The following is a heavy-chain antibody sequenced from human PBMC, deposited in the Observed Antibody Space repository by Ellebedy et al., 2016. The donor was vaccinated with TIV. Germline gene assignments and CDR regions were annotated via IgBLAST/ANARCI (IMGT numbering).Heavy chain of an antibody. J-gene: IGHJ6*02. CDR3: AKARRGDYVIFGLDV. V-gene: IGHV3-23*01. Sequence: GESLKISCVASGFTFSSYVMSWVRQAPGKGLEWVSAISASGHRTFYADSVKGRFTISRDNSKNTLLLQMYSLRVDDTAVYYCAKARRGDYVIFGLDVWGQGTTVPVSS. CDR1: GFTFSSYV. D-gene: IGHD4-17*01. CDR2: ISASGHRT.